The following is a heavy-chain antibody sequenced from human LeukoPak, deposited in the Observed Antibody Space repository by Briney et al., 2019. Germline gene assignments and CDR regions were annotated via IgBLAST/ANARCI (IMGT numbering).Heavy chain of an antibody. V-gene: IGHV4-34*01. J-gene: IGHJ4*02. CDR3: ARDCALEDYSGYVL. CDR1: VGSFSGYY. Sequence: PSETLSLTCAVYVGSFSGYYWTWIRQSPGKGLEWIGDINQSGSTNYNASLKSRVTISVDTSKNQFSLKLTSVTAADTAVYYCARDCALEDYSGYVLWGQGTLVTVSS. D-gene: IGHD5-12*01. CDR2: INQSGST.